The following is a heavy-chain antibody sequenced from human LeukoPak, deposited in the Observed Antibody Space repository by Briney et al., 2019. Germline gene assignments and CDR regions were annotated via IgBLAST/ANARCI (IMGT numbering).Heavy chain of an antibody. D-gene: IGHD1-26*01. CDR1: GYTFTSQF. J-gene: IGHJ4*02. Sequence: ASVKVSCKASGYTFTSQFIHWVRQAPGQGLEWMGIINPSGSPTSYAQNFQVRVTMTTDTSTSTVYMDLSSLRSDDTAVYYCARGREWDYFDYWGQGTLVTVSS. V-gene: IGHV1-46*01. CDR3: ARGREWDYFDY. CDR2: INPSGSPT.